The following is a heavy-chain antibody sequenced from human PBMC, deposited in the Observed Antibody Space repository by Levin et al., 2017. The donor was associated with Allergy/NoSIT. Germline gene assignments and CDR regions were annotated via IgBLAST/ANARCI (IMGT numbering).Heavy chain of an antibody. CDR1: GYTFSSHG. CDR2: ISTFNGNT. J-gene: IGHJ6*02. D-gene: IGHD2/OR15-2a*01. V-gene: IGHV1-18*01. Sequence: ASVKVSCKASGYTFSSHGISWVRQAPGQGLEWMGWISTFNGNTKYAQKWQGRVTMTTDTSTNTAYMELRSLRADDTAVYYFASDLVTDYYFYCGMDVWGQGTTCTVSS. CDR3: ASDLVTDYYFYCGMDV.